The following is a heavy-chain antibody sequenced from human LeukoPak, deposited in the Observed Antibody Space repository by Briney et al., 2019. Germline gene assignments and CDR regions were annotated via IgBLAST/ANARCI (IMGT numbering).Heavy chain of an antibody. D-gene: IGHD3-10*01. V-gene: IGHV3-30*09. J-gene: IGHJ4*02. CDR3: AKSSNYGGAYFDY. CDR2: ISYDGDSE. CDR1: RFTFSNYA. Sequence: GGSLRLSCAASRFTFSNYAMHWVRQAPGKGLEWVAVISYDGDSEYYADSMKGRFAIARDNSRDTLYLQMNSLRVEDTAVYYCAKSSNYGGAYFDYWGQGTLVTVSS.